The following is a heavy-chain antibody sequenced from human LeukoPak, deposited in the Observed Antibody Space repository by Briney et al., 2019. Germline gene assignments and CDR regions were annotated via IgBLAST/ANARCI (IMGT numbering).Heavy chain of an antibody. Sequence: SETLSLTCAVSGYSISSGYYWGWIRQPPGKGLEWIGSIYHSGSTYYNPSLKSRVTISVDTSKNQFSLKLSSVTAADTAVYHCARERDDYVWGSYPLYNWFDPWGQGTLVTVSS. D-gene: IGHD3-16*02. CDR3: ARERDDYVWGSYPLYNWFDP. V-gene: IGHV4-38-2*02. CDR2: IYHSGST. J-gene: IGHJ5*02. CDR1: GYSISSGYY.